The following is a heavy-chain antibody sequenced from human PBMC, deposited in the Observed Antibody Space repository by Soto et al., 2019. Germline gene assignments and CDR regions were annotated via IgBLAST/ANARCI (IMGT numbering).Heavy chain of an antibody. V-gene: IGHV3-30-3*01. CDR3: AREQTGITTAGGGRIDR. CDR2: VSFDGSNK. D-gene: IGHD1-20*01. Sequence: QVQLVESGGGVVQPGRSLRLSCAASGFTFSTHAMHWVRQAPGKGLECVAIVSFDGSNKYNADSVKGRLTISRDNSKNTLYLHMSGPTPEDTAVYYCAREQTGITTAGGGRIDRWGQGTLVTVSS. CDR1: GFTFSTHA. J-gene: IGHJ4*02.